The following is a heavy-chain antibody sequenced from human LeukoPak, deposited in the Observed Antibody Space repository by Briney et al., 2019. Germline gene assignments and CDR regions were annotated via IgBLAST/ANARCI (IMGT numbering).Heavy chain of an antibody. Sequence: GGSLRLSCAASGFTIRNYAMNWVRQAPGEGLEWVSTIRESSGDTYYEDSVKGRFTISRDISKNPVYLQMISLRVEDTAVYFCAKRPISGNDKSFDYWGQGTLVTVSS. CDR2: IRESSGDT. D-gene: IGHD3-3*01. J-gene: IGHJ4*02. CDR3: AKRPISGNDKSFDY. CDR1: GFTIRNYA. V-gene: IGHV3-23*01.